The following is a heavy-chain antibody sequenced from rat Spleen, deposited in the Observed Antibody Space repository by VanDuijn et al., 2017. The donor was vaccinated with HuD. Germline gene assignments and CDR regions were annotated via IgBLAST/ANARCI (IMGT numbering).Heavy chain of an antibody. CDR2: ISTGGGGI. Sequence: EVQLVESDGGLVQPGRSLKLSCAASGFTFSDYYMAWVRQAPTKGLEWVATISTGGGGIYYPDSVQGRFTISRDNTKSTLYLQMDSLRSDDTATYYCARGGGDYWGQGVMVTVSS. CDR3: ARGGGDY. CDR1: GFTFSDYY. J-gene: IGHJ2*01. V-gene: IGHV5-25*01.